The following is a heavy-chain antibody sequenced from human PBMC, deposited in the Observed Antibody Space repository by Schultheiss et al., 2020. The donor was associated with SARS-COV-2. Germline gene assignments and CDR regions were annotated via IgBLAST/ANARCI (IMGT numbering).Heavy chain of an antibody. V-gene: IGHV5-51*01. CDR1: GYSFDKSW. Sequence: GESLKISCKASGYSFDKSWIAWVRQMPGKGLEWVGSIYPGDSDTRYRPAFQGQVTISADKSTNTAYLQLNSLKASDTATYYCARRPYDYLWGGFHFSPFDYWGQGTPVTVSS. J-gene: IGHJ4*02. CDR2: IYPGDSDT. D-gene: IGHD3-16*01. CDR3: ARRPYDYLWGGFHFSPFDY.